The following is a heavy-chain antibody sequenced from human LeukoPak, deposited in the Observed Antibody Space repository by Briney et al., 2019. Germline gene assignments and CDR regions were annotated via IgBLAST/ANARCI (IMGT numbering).Heavy chain of an antibody. D-gene: IGHD6-19*01. J-gene: IGHJ4*02. V-gene: IGHV3-53*01. Sequence: PGGSLRLSCAASGFTVSTNYMSWVRQAPGKGLEWVSVIYSGGTTYYADSVKGRFTISRDNSKNTLYLQMNSLRAEDTAVYYCARDRDSSGWFPGSNWGQGTLVTVSS. CDR1: GFTVSTNY. CDR2: IYSGGTT. CDR3: ARDRDSSGWFPGSN.